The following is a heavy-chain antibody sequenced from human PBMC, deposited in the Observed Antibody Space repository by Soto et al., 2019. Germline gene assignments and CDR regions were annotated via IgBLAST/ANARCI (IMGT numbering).Heavy chain of an antibody. V-gene: IGHV4-31*03. CDR2: IYYSGST. CDR1: GGSISSGGYY. Sequence: QVQLQESGPGLVKPSQTLSLTCTVSGGSISSGGYYWSWIRQHPGKGLEWIGYIYYSGSTYYNPSLKRRVTLSVATSKNPFSLKLSPVTAADTAVYYCAGDYGGNGLGVDPWGQGTLVTVSS. J-gene: IGHJ5*02. CDR3: AGDYGGNGLGVDP. D-gene: IGHD4-17*01.